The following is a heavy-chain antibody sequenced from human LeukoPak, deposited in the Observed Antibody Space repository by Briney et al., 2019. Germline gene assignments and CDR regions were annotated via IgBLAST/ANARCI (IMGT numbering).Heavy chain of an antibody. Sequence: SETLCLTCSDPAVSISSSNWSSIRQPPGKGLEWVGFIYYSGSTNYNPSLKSRVTMSADTSKNQFSLKLTSVTAADTAVYYCARGWYESSRYSNSFDIWGQGTMVTVSS. CDR2: IYYSGST. J-gene: IGHJ3*02. CDR1: AVSISSSN. D-gene: IGHD3-22*01. V-gene: IGHV4-59*01. CDR3: ARGWYESSRYSNSFDI.